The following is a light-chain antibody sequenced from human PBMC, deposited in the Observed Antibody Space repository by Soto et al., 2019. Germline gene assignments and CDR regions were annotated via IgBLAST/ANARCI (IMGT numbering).Light chain of an antibody. V-gene: IGKV3-11*01. CDR1: QSVSSY. J-gene: IGKJ4*01. Sequence: EIVLTQSPATLSLSPGERATHSCRASQSVSSYLAWYQQKPGQAPRLLIYDASNRATGIPARFSGSGSGTYFTLTISSLEPEDFAVYYCQQRSNWPLSLTFGGGTKVDIK. CDR3: QQRSNWPLSLT. CDR2: DAS.